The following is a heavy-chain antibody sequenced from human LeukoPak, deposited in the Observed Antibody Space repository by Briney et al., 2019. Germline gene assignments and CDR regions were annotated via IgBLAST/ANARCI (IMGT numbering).Heavy chain of an antibody. CDR3: ARLEGQGATSFD. J-gene: IGHJ4*02. D-gene: IGHD5-24*01. Sequence: ASVKVSCKASGYTFTGYYMHWVRQAPGQGLQWMGWINPNSGGTNYAQKFQGRVTMTRDTSISTAYMELSRLTSDDTAMYYCARLEGQGATSFDWGQGTLVTVSS. CDR2: INPNSGGT. V-gene: IGHV1-2*02. CDR1: GYTFTGYY.